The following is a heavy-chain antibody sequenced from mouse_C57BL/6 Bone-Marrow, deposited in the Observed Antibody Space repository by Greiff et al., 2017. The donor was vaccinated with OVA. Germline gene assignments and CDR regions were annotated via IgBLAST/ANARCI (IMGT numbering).Heavy chain of an antibody. Sequence: VQLVESGAELVQPGASVKISCKASGYAFSNYWMNWVKQRPGKGLEWIAQILHGDGDPKDNGKFKGKATLTADKSSSTAYMQVSSLPSEDSAVYFCARGGFWGQGTTLTVSS. CDR2: ILHGDGDP. V-gene: IGHV1-80*01. CDR1: GYAFSNYW. J-gene: IGHJ2*01. CDR3: ARGGF.